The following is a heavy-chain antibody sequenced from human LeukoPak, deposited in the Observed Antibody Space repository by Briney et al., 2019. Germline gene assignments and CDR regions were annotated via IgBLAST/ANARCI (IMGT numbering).Heavy chain of an antibody. J-gene: IGHJ4*02. CDR3: ARHPGGSTSYYFDY. CDR2: INSDGTII. Sequence: GGSLRLSCAVSGFSVSNYWMLWVRQVPGKGLVWVSRINSDGTIITYADSVKGRFTISRDIPKNTLYLQMNSLRAEDTAVYFCARHPGGSTSYYFDYWGQGTLVTVSS. D-gene: IGHD2/OR15-2a*01. V-gene: IGHV3-74*01. CDR1: GFSVSNYW.